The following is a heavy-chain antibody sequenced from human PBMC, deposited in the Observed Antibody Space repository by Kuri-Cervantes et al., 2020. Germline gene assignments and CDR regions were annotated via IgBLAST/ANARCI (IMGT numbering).Heavy chain of an antibody. CDR2: ISAYNGNT. J-gene: IGHJ3*01. V-gene: IGHV1-18*01. Sequence: ASVKVSCKASGYTFTSYGISWVRQAPGQGLEWMGWISAYNGNTNYAQKLQGRVTMTTDTSTGTFYLELRSLTSDDTAMFYCARDLGRRPDTFDLWGQGTMVTVSS. CDR3: ARDLGRRPDTFDL. CDR1: GYTFTSYG.